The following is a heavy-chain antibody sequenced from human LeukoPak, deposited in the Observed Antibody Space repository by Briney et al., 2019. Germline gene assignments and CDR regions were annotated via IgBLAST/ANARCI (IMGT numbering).Heavy chain of an antibody. CDR1: GGSFSDYY. J-gene: IGHJ6*02. V-gene: IGHV4-34*01. Sequence: PSETLSLTCAVYGGSFSDYYWSWIRQPPGKGLEWIGEINHSGSTNYNPSLKSRVTISVDTSKNQFSLKLSSVTAAATAVYYCGXGGXXXWFXERRNYYYAXDVWGQGXTVTV. D-gene: IGHD3-10*01. CDR3: GXGGXXXWFXERRNYYYAXDV. CDR2: INHSGST.